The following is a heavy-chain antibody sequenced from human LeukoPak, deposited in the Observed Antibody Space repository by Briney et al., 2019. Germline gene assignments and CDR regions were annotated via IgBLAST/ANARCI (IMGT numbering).Heavy chain of an antibody. Sequence: GGSLRLSCAASGFTFSNAWMSWVRQAPGKGLEWVGRIKSKTDGGTTDYAAPVKGRFTISRDDSKNTLYLQMNSLKTEDTAVYYCTTDLSYGSGSNFDYWGQGTLVTVSS. J-gene: IGHJ4*02. CDR2: IKSKTDGGTT. D-gene: IGHD3-10*01. V-gene: IGHV3-15*01. CDR1: GFTFSNAW. CDR3: TTDLSYGSGSNFDY.